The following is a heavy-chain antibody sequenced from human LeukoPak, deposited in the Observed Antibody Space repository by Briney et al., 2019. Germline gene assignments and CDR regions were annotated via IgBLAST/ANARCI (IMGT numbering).Heavy chain of an antibody. J-gene: IGHJ3*02. CDR2: ISGSGGST. Sequence: GGSLRLSCAASGFTFSSYAMSWVRQAPGKGLEWVSAISGSGGSTYYADPVKGRFTISRDNSKNTLYLQMNSLRAEDTAVNYCAKPIASRRAFDIWGQGTMVTVSS. V-gene: IGHV3-23*01. CDR3: AKPIASRRAFDI. D-gene: IGHD1-26*01. CDR1: GFTFSSYA.